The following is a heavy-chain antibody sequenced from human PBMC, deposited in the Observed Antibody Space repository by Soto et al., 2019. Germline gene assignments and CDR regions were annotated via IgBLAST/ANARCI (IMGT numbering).Heavy chain of an antibody. V-gene: IGHV3-30-3*01. CDR1: GFTFSSYA. CDR2: ISYDATDK. Sequence: GGSLRLSCAGSGFTFSSYAMHWVRQTPGKGLEWVAVISYDATDKYYADSVKGRFTISRDYSKNTLHLQMNSLRADDTAVYYCAKVLKANYYYGMDVWGQGTTVTVSS. CDR3: AKVLKANYYYGMDV. J-gene: IGHJ6*02.